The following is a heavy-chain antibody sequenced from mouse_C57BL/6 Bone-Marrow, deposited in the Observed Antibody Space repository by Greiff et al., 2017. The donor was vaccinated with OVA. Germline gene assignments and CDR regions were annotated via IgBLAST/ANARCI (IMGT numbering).Heavy chain of an antibody. CDR1: GFTFSDYY. CDR2: INYDGSST. J-gene: IGHJ2*01. CDR3: ARDTPFDY. V-gene: IGHV5-16*01. Sequence: EVKVVESEGGLVQPGSSMKLSCTASGFTFSDYYMAWVRQVPEKGLEWVANINYDGSSTYYLDSLKSRFIISRDNAKNILYLQMSSLKSEDTATYYCARDTPFDYWGQGTTLTVSS.